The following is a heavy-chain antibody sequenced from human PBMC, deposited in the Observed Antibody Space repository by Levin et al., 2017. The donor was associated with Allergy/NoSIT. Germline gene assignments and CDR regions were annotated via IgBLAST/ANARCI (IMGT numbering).Heavy chain of an antibody. D-gene: IGHD2-8*02. CDR2: INSDGGST. CDR3: TRDTRYCTGGFCYMEY. Sequence: PGGSLRLSCAASGFTFSSYWMHWVRQVPGKGLVWVSRINSDGGSTSYADSVKGRFTISRDNAKNMVYLQMSSLRAEDTAVYFCTRDTRYCTGGFCYMEYWGQGILVAVSS. V-gene: IGHV3-74*01. J-gene: IGHJ4*02. CDR1: GFTFSSYW.